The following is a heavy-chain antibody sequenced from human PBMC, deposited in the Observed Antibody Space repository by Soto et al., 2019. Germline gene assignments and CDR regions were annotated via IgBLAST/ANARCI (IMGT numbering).Heavy chain of an antibody. CDR3: ARVDYTKSSASDY. Sequence: PSETLSLTCTVSGGSIRDYFWTWIRQPPGKGLEWIGYIYYSGRTNYNPSLKSRVSISVDTSKNHFSLQLRSVTAADTAVYYCARVDYTKSSASDYWGQGTLVTVSS. J-gene: IGHJ4*02. CDR2: IYYSGRT. CDR1: GGSIRDYF. V-gene: IGHV4-59*01. D-gene: IGHD3-3*01.